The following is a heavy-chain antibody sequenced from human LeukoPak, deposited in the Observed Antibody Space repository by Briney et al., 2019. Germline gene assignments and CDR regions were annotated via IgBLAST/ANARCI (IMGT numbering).Heavy chain of an antibody. V-gene: IGHV4-31*03. J-gene: IGHJ4*02. CDR2: IYYSGST. D-gene: IGHD1-1*01. CDR1: GGSISSGGYY. Sequence: SETLSLTCTVSGGSISSGGYYWSWIRQHPGKGLEWIGYIYYSGSTYYNPSLKSRVTISVDTSKNQFSLKLSSVTAADTAVYYCARDHDWNLLYPSDAWGQGTLVTVSA. CDR3: ARDHDWNLLYPSDA.